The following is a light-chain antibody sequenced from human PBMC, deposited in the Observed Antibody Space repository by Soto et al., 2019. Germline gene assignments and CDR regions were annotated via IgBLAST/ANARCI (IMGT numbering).Light chain of an antibody. J-gene: IGLJ2*01. CDR2: EVI. V-gene: IGLV2-14*01. Sequence: QSVLTQPASVSGSPGQSITISCTATSSDVGAYNYVSWYQQYPGKAPKLVIYEVINRPSGVSNRFSGSKSGNTASLIISGLQAEDEADYYCSSYTSSSTLVFGGGTKVTVL. CDR3: SSYTSSSTLV. CDR1: SSDVGAYNY.